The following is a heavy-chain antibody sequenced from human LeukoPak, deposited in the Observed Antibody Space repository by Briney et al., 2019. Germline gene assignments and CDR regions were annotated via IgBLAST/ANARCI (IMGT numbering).Heavy chain of an antibody. Sequence: ASVKVSFKASGYTFTNYGITWVRQAPGQGLEWMGWISAYNGDTNYAQKLQGRVTMTTDTSTSIAYMELRSLRSDDTAMYYCARAWIMVTSHLDFWGQGTLVTVSS. V-gene: IGHV1-18*01. D-gene: IGHD2-21*02. CDR1: GYTFTNYG. CDR3: ARAWIMVTSHLDF. J-gene: IGHJ4*02. CDR2: ISAYNGDT.